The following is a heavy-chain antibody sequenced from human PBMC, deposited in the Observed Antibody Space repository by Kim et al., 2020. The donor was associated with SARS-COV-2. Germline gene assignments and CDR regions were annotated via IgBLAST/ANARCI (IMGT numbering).Heavy chain of an antibody. D-gene: IGHD6-13*01. J-gene: IGHJ2*01. CDR1: GGSISSYY. V-gene: IGHV4-59*01. Sequence: SETLSLTCTVSGGSISSYYWSWIRQPPGKGLEWIGYIYYSGSTNYNPSLKSRVTISVDTSKNQFSLKLSSVTAADTAVYYCARLQSSSGVSNHYWYFDL. CDR3: ARLQSSSGVSNHYWYFDL. CDR2: IYYSGST.